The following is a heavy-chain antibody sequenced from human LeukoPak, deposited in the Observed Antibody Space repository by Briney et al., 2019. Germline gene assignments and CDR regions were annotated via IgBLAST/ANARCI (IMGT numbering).Heavy chain of an antibody. D-gene: IGHD7-27*01. J-gene: IGHJ4*02. V-gene: IGHV3-48*01. CDR2: IDGTTLLK. CDR3: ARVSNGVTGGDY. CDR1: GFSFISHP. Sequence: GGSLRLSCAASGFSFISHPMTWVRQAPGKGLEWISYIDGTTLLKIYADSVKGRFSISRDNDQNSVYLQMNSLRAEDTAVYYCARVSNGVTGGDYWGQGTLVTVSS.